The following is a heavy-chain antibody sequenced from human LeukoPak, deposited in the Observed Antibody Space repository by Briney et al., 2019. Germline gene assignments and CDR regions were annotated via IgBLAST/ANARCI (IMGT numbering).Heavy chain of an antibody. V-gene: IGHV1-69*13. CDR3: ARGAAIEPFDY. CDR1: GYTFTSYY. J-gene: IGHJ4*02. D-gene: IGHD6-25*01. Sequence: EASVKVSCKASGYTFTSYYMHWVRQAPGQGLEWMGGIIPIFGTANYAQKFQGRVTITADESTSTAYMELSSMRSEDTAVYYCARGAAIEPFDYWGQGTLVTVSS. CDR2: IIPIFGTA.